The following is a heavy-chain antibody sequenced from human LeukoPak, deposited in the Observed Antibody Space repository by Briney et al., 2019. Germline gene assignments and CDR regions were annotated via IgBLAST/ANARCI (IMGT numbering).Heavy chain of an antibody. Sequence: SETLSLTCTVSGGSISSSSYYWGWIRQPPGKGLEWIGSIYYSGSTYYNPSLKSRVTISVDTSKNQFSLKLSSVTAADTAVYYCARDGHRGSTDAFDIWGQGTMVTVSS. V-gene: IGHV4-39*07. J-gene: IGHJ3*02. CDR1: GGSISSSSYY. CDR2: IYYSGST. CDR3: ARDGHRGSTDAFDI.